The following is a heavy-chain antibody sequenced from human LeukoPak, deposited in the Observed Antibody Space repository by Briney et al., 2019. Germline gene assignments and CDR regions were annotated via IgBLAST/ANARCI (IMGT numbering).Heavy chain of an antibody. J-gene: IGHJ3*02. Sequence: SETLPLTCAVYGGSFSGYYWSWIRQPPGKGLEWIGEINHGGSTNYNPSLKSRVTISVDTSKNQFSLKLSSVTAADTAVYYCARWYNWNDGAFDIWGQGTMVTVSS. CDR3: ARWYNWNDGAFDI. CDR1: GGSFSGYY. CDR2: INHGGST. V-gene: IGHV4-34*01. D-gene: IGHD1-1*01.